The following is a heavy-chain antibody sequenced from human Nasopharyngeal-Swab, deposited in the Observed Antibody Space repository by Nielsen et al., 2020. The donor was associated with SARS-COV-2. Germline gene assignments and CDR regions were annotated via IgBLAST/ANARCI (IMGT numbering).Heavy chain of an antibody. D-gene: IGHD7-27*01. CDR2: TDPRVSYT. V-gene: IGHV5-10-1*01. CDR1: GYSFTNYW. CDR3: ARLKLWGGGDCYYYYMDV. Sequence: SLTPSCQGSGYSFTNYWISWVRQLPGKGLEWMGRTDPRVSYTNYSPSFQGHVTIPADKSTSTAYLQWSSLKASDTAMYYCARLKLWGGGDCYYYYMDVWGKGTTVTVSS. J-gene: IGHJ6*03.